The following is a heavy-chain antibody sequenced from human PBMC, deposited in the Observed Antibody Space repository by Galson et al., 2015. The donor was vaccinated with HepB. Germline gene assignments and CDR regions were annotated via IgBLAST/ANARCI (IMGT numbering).Heavy chain of an antibody. V-gene: IGHV3-30*18. Sequence: SLRLSCAASGFTFSHYGMHWVRQAPGKGLEWVAVISYDGNNKYYVDSVKGRFTISRDNSKNTLYLQMNSLRVEDTAVYYCAKNPWYNWSDGVGFDPWGQGTLVTVSS. J-gene: IGHJ5*02. CDR2: ISYDGNNK. CDR3: AKNPWYNWSDGVGFDP. D-gene: IGHD1-1*01. CDR1: GFTFSHYG.